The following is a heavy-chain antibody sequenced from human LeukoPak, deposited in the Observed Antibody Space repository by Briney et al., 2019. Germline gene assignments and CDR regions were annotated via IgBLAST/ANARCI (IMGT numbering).Heavy chain of an antibody. J-gene: IGHJ4*02. D-gene: IGHD2-15*01. CDR1: GFTFTSYG. Sequence: GGSLRLSCAASGFTFTSYGMHWVRQAPGKGLEYVSAISSNGGSTYYANSVKGRFTISRDNSKNTPYLQMGSLRAEDMAVYYCARDQGSPGYCSGGSCPIGYWGQGTLVTVSS. CDR3: ARDQGSPGYCSGGSCPIGY. V-gene: IGHV3-64*01. CDR2: ISSNGGST.